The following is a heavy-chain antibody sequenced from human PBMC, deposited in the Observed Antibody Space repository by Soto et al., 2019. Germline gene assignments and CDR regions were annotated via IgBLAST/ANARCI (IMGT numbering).Heavy chain of an antibody. Sequence: ASVKVSCKASGYTLTSYGISWVRQAPGQGLEWMGWISAYNGNTNYAQKLQGRVTMTTDTSTSTAYMELRSLRSDDTAVYYCARHPTIPDYDFWSGYIMGGFDYWGQGTLVTVSS. CDR2: ISAYNGNT. V-gene: IGHV1-18*01. CDR1: GYTLTSYG. J-gene: IGHJ4*02. CDR3: ARHPTIPDYDFWSGYIMGGFDY. D-gene: IGHD3-3*01.